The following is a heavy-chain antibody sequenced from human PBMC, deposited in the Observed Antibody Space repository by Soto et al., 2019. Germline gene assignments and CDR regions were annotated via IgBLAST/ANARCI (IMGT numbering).Heavy chain of an antibody. CDR2: ISSSSSTI. D-gene: IGHD3-9*01. Sequence: EVQLVESGGGLVQPGGSLRLSCAASGFTFSSYSMNWVRQAPGKGLEWVSYISSSSSTIYYADSVKGRFTISRDNAKNSLYLQMNSPRAEDTAVYYCARDPIILRYLSGYYMDVWGKGTTVTVSS. V-gene: IGHV3-48*01. CDR1: GFTFSSYS. J-gene: IGHJ6*03. CDR3: ARDPIILRYLSGYYMDV.